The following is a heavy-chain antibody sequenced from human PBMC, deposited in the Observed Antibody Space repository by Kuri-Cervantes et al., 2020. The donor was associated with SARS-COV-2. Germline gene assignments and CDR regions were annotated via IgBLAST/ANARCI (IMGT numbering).Heavy chain of an antibody. CDR1: GYTFTNYG. J-gene: IGHJ4*02. Sequence: ASVKVSCKASGYTFTNYGISWVRQAPGQGLEWMGWINGYNDNTKYAQKLQGRVTMTTDTSTSTAYMELRSLRSDDTAVYYCARGIVVVVAAMGYFDYWGQGTRVTVSS. D-gene: IGHD2-15*01. CDR2: INGYNDNT. V-gene: IGHV1-18*04. CDR3: ARGIVVVVAAMGYFDY.